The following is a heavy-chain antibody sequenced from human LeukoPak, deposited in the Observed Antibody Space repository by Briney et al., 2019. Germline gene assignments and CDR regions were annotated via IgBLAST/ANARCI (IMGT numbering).Heavy chain of an antibody. CDR3: AGLHYDSSGPAY. D-gene: IGHD3-22*01. CDR2: IYYSGST. J-gene: IGHJ4*02. V-gene: IGHV4-59*01. CDR1: GGSISSYY. Sequence: PSETLSLTCTVSGGSISSYYWSWLRQPPGKGLEWIGYIYYSGSTNYNPSLKSRVTISVDTSKNQFSLKLSSVTAADTAVYYCAGLHYDSSGPAYWGQGTLVTVSS.